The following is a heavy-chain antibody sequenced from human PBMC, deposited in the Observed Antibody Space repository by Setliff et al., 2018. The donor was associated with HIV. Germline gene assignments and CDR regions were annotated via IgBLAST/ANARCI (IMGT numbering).Heavy chain of an antibody. D-gene: IGHD6-13*01. CDR1: GDSISRSGYY. CDR3: ARGVAAAGL. CDR2: IDYSGSA. V-gene: IGHV4-31*11. J-gene: IGHJ4*02. Sequence: PSETLSLTCAVSGDSISRSGYYWNWLRQHPGKGLEWIGYIDYSGSAYYSPSLQSRISISIDTSKNQFSLDLSSVTAADAAVYYCARGVAAAGLWGQGTLVTVSS.